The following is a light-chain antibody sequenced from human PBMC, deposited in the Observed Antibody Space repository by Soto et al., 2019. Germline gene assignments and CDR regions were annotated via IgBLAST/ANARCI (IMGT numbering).Light chain of an antibody. CDR3: QQYNTWPPWT. CDR2: NAS. Sequence: PGDRVTITCRASPAIASFLAWYQQKPGQAPRLLIDNASTRATGVPARFSGSGSGRDGREYTLTISSLQSEDYAVYYCQQYNTWPPWTFGQGTKVDIK. J-gene: IGKJ1*01. CDR1: PAIASF. V-gene: IGKV3-15*01.